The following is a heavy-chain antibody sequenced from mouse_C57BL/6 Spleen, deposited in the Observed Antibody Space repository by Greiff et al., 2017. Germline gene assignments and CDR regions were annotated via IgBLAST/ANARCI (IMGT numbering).Heavy chain of an antibody. CDR1: GYAFSSYW. J-gene: IGHJ2*01. Sequence: VQLQQSGASVKISCKASGYAFSSYWMNWVKQRPGKGLERIGQIYPGDGDTNYNGKFKGKATLTADKSSSTAYMQLSSLTSEDSAVYFCARWDYYGSRGVYWGQGTTLTVSS. CDR3: ARWDYYGSRGVY. D-gene: IGHD1-1*01. CDR2: IYPGDGDT. V-gene: IGHV1-80*01.